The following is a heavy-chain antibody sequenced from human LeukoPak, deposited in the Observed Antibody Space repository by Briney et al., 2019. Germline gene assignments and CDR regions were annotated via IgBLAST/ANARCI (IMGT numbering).Heavy chain of an antibody. D-gene: IGHD6-19*01. J-gene: IGHJ4*02. CDR3: ARGSDGWFAFDY. CDR1: GFTFSTYW. Sequence: PGGSLRLSCAASGFTFSTYWMHWVRQAPGSGLVWVSLINSDGSSTNYADSVKGRFTISRDNSKHTLNLQMNSLRAEDTAIYYCARGSDGWFAFDYWGQGILVTVSS. V-gene: IGHV3-74*01. CDR2: INSDGSST.